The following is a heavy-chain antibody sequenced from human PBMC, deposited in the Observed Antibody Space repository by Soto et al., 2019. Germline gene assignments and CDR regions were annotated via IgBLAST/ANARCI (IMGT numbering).Heavy chain of an antibody. D-gene: IGHD2-15*01. J-gene: IGHJ6*02. V-gene: IGHV3-30*03. Sequence: GGSLRLSCAASGFTFSSYGMHWVRQAPGKGLEWVSVISHDGSNKYYADSVKGRFTISRDNSKNTLYLQMNSLRAEDTAVYYCATGVVVVAATAYYYGMDGWGQRTKVTVSS. CDR1: GFTFSSYG. CDR3: ATGVVVVAATAYYYGMDG. CDR2: ISHDGSNK.